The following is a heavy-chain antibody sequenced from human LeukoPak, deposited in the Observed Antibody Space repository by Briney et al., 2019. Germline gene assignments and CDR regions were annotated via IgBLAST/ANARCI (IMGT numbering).Heavy chain of an antibody. J-gene: IGHJ5*02. CDR3: VRDDFYSNYPHNWFDP. CDR2: ITSRDGTT. D-gene: IGHD4-11*01. CDR1: GFTFNIYA. V-gene: IGHV3-23*01. Sequence: GGSLRLSCAASGFTFNIYAMSWVRQTPGKGLEWVSSITSRDGTTYYTDSVKGRFTISRDNSENTLYLQMNSLRAEDTAIYYCVRDDFYSNYPHNWFDPWGQGTLVTVSS.